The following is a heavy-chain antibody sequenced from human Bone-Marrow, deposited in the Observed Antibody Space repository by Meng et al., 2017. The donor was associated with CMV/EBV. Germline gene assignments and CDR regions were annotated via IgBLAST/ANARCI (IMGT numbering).Heavy chain of an antibody. CDR1: GGSISSYY. D-gene: IGHD3-16*02. V-gene: IGHV4-59*01. CDR3: AGYIPGPDAFVI. Sequence: SETLSLTCTVSGGSISSYYWSWIRQPPGKGLEWIGYIYYSGSTNYNPSLKSRVTISVDTSKNQFSLKLSSVTAADTAVYYCAGYIPGPDAFVIWGQGTRVTVSS. J-gene: IGHJ3*02. CDR2: IYYSGST.